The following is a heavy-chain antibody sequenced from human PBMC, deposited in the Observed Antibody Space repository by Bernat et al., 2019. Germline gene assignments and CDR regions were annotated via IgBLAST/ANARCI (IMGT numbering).Heavy chain of an antibody. J-gene: IGHJ2*01. Sequence: QVQLQQWGAGLLKPSETLSLTCAVYGESFSGYYWSWIRQPPGKGLEWIGEINHSGSTNYNPSLKSRVTISVDTSKNQFSLKLSSVTAADTAVYYCARDPTIEWYFDLWGRGTLVTVSS. D-gene: IGHD5-12*01. CDR1: GESFSGYY. V-gene: IGHV4-34*01. CDR2: INHSGST. CDR3: ARDPTIEWYFDL.